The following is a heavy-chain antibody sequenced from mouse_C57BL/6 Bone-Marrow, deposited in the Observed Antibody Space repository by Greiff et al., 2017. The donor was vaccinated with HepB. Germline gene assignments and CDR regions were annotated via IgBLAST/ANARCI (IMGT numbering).Heavy chain of an antibody. Sequence: EVKLVESGGGLVQPGGSLKLSCAASGFTFSDYYMYWVRQTPEKRLEWVAYISNGGGSTYYPDTVKGRFTISRDNAKNTLYLQMSRLKSEDTAMYYCARLIYYDYDGGYAMDYWGQGTSVTVSS. CDR3: ARLIYYDYDGGYAMDY. CDR2: ISNGGGST. CDR1: GFTFSDYY. V-gene: IGHV5-12*01. D-gene: IGHD2-4*01. J-gene: IGHJ4*01.